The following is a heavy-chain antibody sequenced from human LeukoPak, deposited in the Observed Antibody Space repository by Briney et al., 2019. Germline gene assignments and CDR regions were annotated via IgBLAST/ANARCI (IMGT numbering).Heavy chain of an antibody. CDR2: IYYSGST. V-gene: IGHV4-30-4*08. J-gene: IGHJ4*02. CDR3: ARQVTAAPRFDY. Sequence: SWIRQPPGKGLEWIGYIYYSGSTYYKSSLRSRLIISVDTSKNQFSLKLSSVTAADTAVYYCARQVTAAPRFDYWGQGTLVTVSS. D-gene: IGHD2-2*01.